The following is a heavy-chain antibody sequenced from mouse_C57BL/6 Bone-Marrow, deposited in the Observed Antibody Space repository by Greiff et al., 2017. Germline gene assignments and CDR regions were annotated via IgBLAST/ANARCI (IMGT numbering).Heavy chain of an antibody. CDR2: IHPNSGST. CDR1: GYTFTSYW. D-gene: IGHD2-1*01. Sequence: QVQLQQPGAELVKPGASVKLSCKASGYTFTSYWMHWVKQRPGQGLEWIGMIHPNSGSTNYKEKFKSKATLTVDKSSSTAYMQLSSLTSEDSAVYYCARRAPFYYGNSYYFDYWGQGTTLTVSS. V-gene: IGHV1-64*01. J-gene: IGHJ2*01. CDR3: ARRAPFYYGNSYYFDY.